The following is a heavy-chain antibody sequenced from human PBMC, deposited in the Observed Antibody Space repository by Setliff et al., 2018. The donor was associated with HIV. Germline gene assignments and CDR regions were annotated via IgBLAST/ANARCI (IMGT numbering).Heavy chain of an antibody. CDR2: INHSGSS. CDR1: GGSFSDYY. CDR3: ARVIQSSSFPFEC. J-gene: IGHJ4*02. Sequence: SETLSLTCAVYGGSFSDYYWTWIRQPPGKGLEWIGEINHSGSSNYNSSLKSRATISVDTSKTQFSLNLTSVTAADTAIYYCARVIQSSSFPFECWGQGALVTVSS. D-gene: IGHD3-22*01. V-gene: IGHV4-34*09.